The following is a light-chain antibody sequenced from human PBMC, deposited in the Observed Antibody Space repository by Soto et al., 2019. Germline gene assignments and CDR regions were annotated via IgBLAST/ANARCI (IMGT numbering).Light chain of an antibody. CDR1: QSVSSSY. CDR3: QQYDTSPMYT. J-gene: IGKJ2*01. Sequence: EIVLTQSPGTLSLSPGERATLSCRASQSVSSSYLAWYQHKPGQAPRLLIYGASRRAAGIPDRLSGSESGTEFTLTISRLEPEDFAVYYCQQYDTSPMYTFGQGTKLEIK. V-gene: IGKV3-20*01. CDR2: GAS.